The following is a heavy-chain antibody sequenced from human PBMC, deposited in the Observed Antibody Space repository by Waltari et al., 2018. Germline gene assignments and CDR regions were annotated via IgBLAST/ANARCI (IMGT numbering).Heavy chain of an antibody. CDR1: GDSMSTSDY. CDR2: GRGAGKT. CDR3: ARDRGRGLYLDT. V-gene: IGHV4-4*02. J-gene: IGHJ4*02. D-gene: IGHD1-1*01. Sequence: QLQLQESGPGLVKPSGTPSLICAVSGDSMSTSDYWSWVRQPPGKRLDWIGHGRGAGKTNNVPPSGSRVTMSRATSTYHFALKLTPATAADTALYYCARDRGRGLYLDTWGQGTLVTVSP.